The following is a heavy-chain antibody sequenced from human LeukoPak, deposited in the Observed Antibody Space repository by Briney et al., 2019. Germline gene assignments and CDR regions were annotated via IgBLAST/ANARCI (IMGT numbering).Heavy chain of an antibody. CDR3: ARHRGYSSGLFEY. J-gene: IGHJ4*02. CDR1: GGSISSFY. V-gene: IGHV4-59*08. Sequence: PSEILSLTCTVSGGSISSFYWNWIRQPPGKGLEWLGYIYYSGSSNYNPSLKSRITISVDTSKNQFSLNLSSVTAADTAVYYCARHRGYSSGLFEYWGQGTLVTVSS. CDR2: IYYSGSS. D-gene: IGHD6-19*01.